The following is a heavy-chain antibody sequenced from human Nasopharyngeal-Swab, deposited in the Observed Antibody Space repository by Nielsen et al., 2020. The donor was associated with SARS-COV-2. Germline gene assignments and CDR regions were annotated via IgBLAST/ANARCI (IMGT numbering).Heavy chain of an antibody. V-gene: IGHV3-33*01. CDR1: GFTFTIYG. Sequence: GESLKISCAASGFTFTIYGMHWVRQAPGKGLEWVAGLWFDGSNKNYADSVKGRFTISRDNSKNTVSLQMNSLRAEDTAVYYCARDGPSGTAFHGAFDIWGQGTRVIVSS. CDR2: LWFDGSNK. D-gene: IGHD1-1*01. CDR3: ARDGPSGTAFHGAFDI. J-gene: IGHJ3*02.